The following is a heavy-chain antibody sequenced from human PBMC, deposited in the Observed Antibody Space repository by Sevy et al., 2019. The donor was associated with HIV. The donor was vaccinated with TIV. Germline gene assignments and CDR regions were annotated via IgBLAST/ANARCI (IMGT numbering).Heavy chain of an antibody. CDR3: ARDSTVITVFQY. V-gene: IGHV1-46*01. Sequence: ASVKVSCKASGYTFTNYYIHWMRQAPGQGLEWMGIINPSGGSTSYAQKFQGRVTMTRDTSTSTVYMELSSLRSEDTAVYYCARDSTVITVFQYWSQGTLVTVSS. J-gene: IGHJ4*02. CDR2: INPSGGST. CDR1: GYTFTNYY. D-gene: IGHD1-20*01.